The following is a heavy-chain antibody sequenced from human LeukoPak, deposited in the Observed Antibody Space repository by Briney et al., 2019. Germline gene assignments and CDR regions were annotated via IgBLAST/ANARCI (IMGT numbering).Heavy chain of an antibody. V-gene: IGHV3-74*01. J-gene: IGHJ4*02. Sequence: GGSLRLSCAASGFTFSSYAMHWVRQAPGKGLVWVSRVKSDGSSTSYADSVKGRFTISRDNARNTLYLQMNSLRAEDTAVYYCARDGFLGPVTAYFDYWGQGTPVTVSS. D-gene: IGHD2-21*02. CDR3: ARDGFLGPVTAYFDY. CDR1: GFTFSSYA. CDR2: VKSDGSST.